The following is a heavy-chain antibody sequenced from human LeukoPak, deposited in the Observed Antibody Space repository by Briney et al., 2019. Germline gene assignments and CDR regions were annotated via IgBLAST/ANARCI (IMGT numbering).Heavy chain of an antibody. CDR2: INPNSGGT. V-gene: IGHV1-2*02. J-gene: IGHJ4*02. D-gene: IGHD5-12*01. CDR3: ATDIVATIKDY. Sequence: ASVKLSCTASGYTFTGYYMHWVRQAPGQGLEWMGWINPNSGGTNYAQKFQGRVTMTRDTSISTAYMELSRLRSDDTAVYYCATDIVATIKDYWGQGTLVTVSS. CDR1: GYTFTGYY.